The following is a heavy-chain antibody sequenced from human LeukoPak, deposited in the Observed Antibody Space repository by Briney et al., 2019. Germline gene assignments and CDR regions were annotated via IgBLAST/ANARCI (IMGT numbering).Heavy chain of an antibody. Sequence: GGSLRLSCAASGFIFSSYFMTWVRQAPGQGLEWVSAISGSGGSTYYADSVKGRFTVSRDNSKDTLYLQMNSLRAEDTAVYYCVKYCSGISCYSGLYWGQGSLVTVAS. V-gene: IGHV3-23*01. CDR2: ISGSGGST. D-gene: IGHD2-15*01. CDR1: GFIFSSYF. CDR3: VKYCSGISCYSGLY. J-gene: IGHJ4*02.